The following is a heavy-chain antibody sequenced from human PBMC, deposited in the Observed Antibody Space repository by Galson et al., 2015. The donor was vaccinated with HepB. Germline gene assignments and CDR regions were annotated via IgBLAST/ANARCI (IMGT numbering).Heavy chain of an antibody. CDR3: ARDRPANWGQDY. J-gene: IGHJ4*02. CDR2: INPNSGVT. D-gene: IGHD7-27*01. Sequence: SVKVSCKASGYTFTGYYIHWARQAPRQGLEWMGWINPNSGVTNYAQKFQGRVTMTRDTSISTAYMELNSLRSDDTAVYYCARDRPANWGQDYWGQGTLVTVSS. CDR1: GYTFTGYY. V-gene: IGHV1-2*02.